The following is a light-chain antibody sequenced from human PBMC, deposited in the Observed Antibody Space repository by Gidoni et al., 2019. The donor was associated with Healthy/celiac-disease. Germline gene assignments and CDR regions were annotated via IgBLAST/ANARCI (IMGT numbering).Light chain of an antibody. CDR3: QQRYSTPKLT. J-gene: IGKJ4*01. CDR2: AAS. CDR1: QSISSY. V-gene: IGKV1-39*01. Sequence: DIQMTQSPSSLSASVGDRVTITCRASQSISSYLNWYQQKPGKAPKLLIYAASSLQSGVPSRFSGSGSGTDFTLTISSLQPEDFATYYCQQRYSTPKLTFGCGTKVEIK.